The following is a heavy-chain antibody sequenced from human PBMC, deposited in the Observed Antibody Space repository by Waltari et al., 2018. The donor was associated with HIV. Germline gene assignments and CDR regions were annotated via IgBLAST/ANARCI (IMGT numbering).Heavy chain of an antibody. J-gene: IGHJ4*02. CDR2: IYYSGST. Sequence: QLQLQESGPGLVKPSETLSLTCTVSGGSISSSSYYWGWIRQPPGKGLEWIGSIYYSGSTYYNPSVKSRVTISVDTSKNQFSLKLSSVTAADTAVYYCARSLWFGEFYYWGQGTLVTVSS. D-gene: IGHD3-10*01. CDR1: GGSISSSSYY. CDR3: ARSLWFGEFYY. V-gene: IGHV4-39*01.